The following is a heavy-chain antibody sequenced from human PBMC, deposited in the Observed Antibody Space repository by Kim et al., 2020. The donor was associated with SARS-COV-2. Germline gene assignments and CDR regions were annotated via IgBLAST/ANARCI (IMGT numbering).Heavy chain of an antibody. CDR3: ARVKGAHIVVVTAIRGYFDY. CDR1: GGSFSGYY. D-gene: IGHD2-21*02. V-gene: IGHV4-34*01. Sequence: SETLSLTCAVYGGSFSGYYWSWIRQPPGKGLEWIGEINHSGSTNYNPSLKSRVTISVDTSKNQFSLKLSSVTAADTAVYYCARVKGAHIVVVTAIRGYFDYWGQGTLVTVSS. J-gene: IGHJ4*02. CDR2: INHSGST.